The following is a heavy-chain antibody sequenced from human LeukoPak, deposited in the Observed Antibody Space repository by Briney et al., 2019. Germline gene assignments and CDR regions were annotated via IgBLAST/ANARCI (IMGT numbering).Heavy chain of an antibody. J-gene: IGHJ4*02. D-gene: IGHD2/OR15-2a*01. CDR1: GYNFTNYW. CDR2: IDPSDSYN. Sequence: HGESLKISCKGSGYNFTNYWISWVRQMPGKGLEWMGTIDPSDSYNNYSPSFQGHVTISADKSISTASLQWSSLKASDTAIYYCARLSFYDGPGGPLDYWGQGTLVTVSS. CDR3: ARLSFYDGPGGPLDY. V-gene: IGHV5-10-1*01.